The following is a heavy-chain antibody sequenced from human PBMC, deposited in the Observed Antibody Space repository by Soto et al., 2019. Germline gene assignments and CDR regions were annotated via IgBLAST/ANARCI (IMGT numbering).Heavy chain of an antibody. J-gene: IGHJ6*02. V-gene: IGHV3-9*01. CDR2: MYSSGDV. D-gene: IGHD3-10*01. Sequence: VQLVESGGALVQPGGSLRLSCATSGFALRDYAMHWVRQVSGGGLQWVSGMYSSGDVGYAGSVRGRFTMSRDVARNALFLQMSSLTADDTALYYCVKDNLAGGADVWGQGTTVTVSS. CDR3: VKDNLAGGADV. CDR1: GFALRDYA.